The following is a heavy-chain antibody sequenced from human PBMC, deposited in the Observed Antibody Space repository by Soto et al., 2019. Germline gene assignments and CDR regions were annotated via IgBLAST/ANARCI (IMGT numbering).Heavy chain of an antibody. CDR1: GFTFSSYG. D-gene: IGHD3-10*01. Sequence: QVQLVESGGGVVQPGRSLRLSCAASGFTFSSYGMHWVRQAPGKGLEWVAVIIYDGSTKYYADSVKGRFTISRDNSKSKLELQKNSLGAEDTGLFFWGKDRMGAGVRGFFGYLGQGTLVTVSS. V-gene: IGHV3-30*18. J-gene: IGHJ4*02. CDR2: IIYDGSTK. CDR3: GKDRMGAGVRGFFGY.